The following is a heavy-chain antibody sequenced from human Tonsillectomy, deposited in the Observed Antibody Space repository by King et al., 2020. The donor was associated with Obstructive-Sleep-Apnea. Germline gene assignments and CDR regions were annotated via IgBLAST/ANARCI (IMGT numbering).Heavy chain of an antibody. J-gene: IGHJ4*02. D-gene: IGHD3-9*01. CDR3: AGAYYDMLSWATGGYYFDY. CDR2: ISYDGGDK. Sequence: QVQLVESGGGVVQPGRSLRLSCAASGFTFSSYAMNWVRQAPGKGLEWVAVISYDGGDKYYADSVKGRFTISRDNSKNTLYLQMNSLRAEDTAVYYCAGAYYDMLSWATGGYYFDYWGQGTLVTVSS. V-gene: IGHV3-30-3*01. CDR1: GFTFSSYA.